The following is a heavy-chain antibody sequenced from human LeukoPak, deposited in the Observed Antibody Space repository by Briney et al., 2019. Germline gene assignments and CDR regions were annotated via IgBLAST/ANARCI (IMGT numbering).Heavy chain of an antibody. D-gene: IGHD1/OR15-1a*01. CDR3: AKDRSGENNDHALDI. V-gene: IGHV3-23*01. CDR2: ISGSGGTT. CDR1: GLTFSTYA. J-gene: IGHJ3*02. Sequence: GGSLRLSCAASGLTFSTYAMSWVRQAPGKGLEWVSGISGSGGTTYHADSVKGRFTISRDNSKNTLYMQMNSLRAADTAVYYCAKDRSGENNDHALDIWGQGTLVSVSS.